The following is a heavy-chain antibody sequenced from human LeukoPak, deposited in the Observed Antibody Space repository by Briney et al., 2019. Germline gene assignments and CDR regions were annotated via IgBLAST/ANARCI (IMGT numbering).Heavy chain of an antibody. CDR2: IIPIFGTA. CDR3: ARDGRYDFWSGYYGVGSWFDP. J-gene: IGHJ5*02. Sequence: GASVKVSCKASGGTFSSYAISWVRQAPGQGLEWMGGIIPIFGTANYAQKFQGRVTITADESTSTVYMELSSLRSEDTAVYYCARDGRYDFWSGYYGVGSWFDPWGQGTLVTVSS. V-gene: IGHV1-69*13. D-gene: IGHD3-3*01. CDR1: GGTFSSYA.